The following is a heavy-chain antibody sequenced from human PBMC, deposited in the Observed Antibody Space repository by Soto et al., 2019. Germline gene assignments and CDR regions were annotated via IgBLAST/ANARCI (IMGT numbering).Heavy chain of an antibody. CDR3: VGGQYYFDY. J-gene: IGHJ4*02. D-gene: IGHD3-10*01. CDR2: ISYDGSNK. Sequence: QVQLVESGGGVVQPGRSWRLSCAASGFPFTTYGMHWVREGPGKGLEWVAVISYDGSNKYYADSVKGRFTISRDNSKNTLYLQMNSLRPEDTALYYCVGGQYYFDYRGQGTLVTVSS. V-gene: IGHV3-30*03. CDR1: GFPFTTYG.